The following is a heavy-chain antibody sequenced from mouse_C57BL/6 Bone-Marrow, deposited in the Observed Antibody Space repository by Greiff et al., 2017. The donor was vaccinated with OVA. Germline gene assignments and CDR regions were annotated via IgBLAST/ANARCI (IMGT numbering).Heavy chain of an antibody. CDR1: GYTFTDYY. CDR3: ARGGGNYNFDY. Sequence: VQLQQSGAELVRPGASVKLSCKASGYTFTDYYINWVKQRPGQGLEWIARIYPGSGNTYYNEKFKGKATLTAEKSSSTAYMQLSSLTSEDSAVYFCARGGGNYNFDYWGQGTTLTVSS. J-gene: IGHJ2*01. V-gene: IGHV1-76*01. CDR2: IYPGSGNT. D-gene: IGHD2-1*01.